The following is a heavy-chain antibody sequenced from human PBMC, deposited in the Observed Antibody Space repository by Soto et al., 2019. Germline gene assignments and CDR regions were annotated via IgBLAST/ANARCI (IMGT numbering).Heavy chain of an antibody. CDR2: ISGSGGST. V-gene: IGHV3-23*01. J-gene: IGHJ4*02. CDR3: AKSGDYIWGSYRPMGDYFDY. D-gene: IGHD3-16*02. CDR1: GFTFSSYA. Sequence: PGGSLRLSCAASGFTFSSYAMSWVRQAPGKGLEWVSAISGSGGSTYYADSVKGRFTISRDNSKNTLYLQMNSLRAEDTAVYYCAKSGDYIWGSYRPMGDYFDYWGQGTLVTVSS.